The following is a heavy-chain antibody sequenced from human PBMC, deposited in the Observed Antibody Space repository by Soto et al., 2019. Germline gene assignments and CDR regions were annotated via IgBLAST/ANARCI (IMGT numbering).Heavy chain of an antibody. CDR3: ARVDVVAVGRGLLGYYYGMDV. CDR2: ISSSSSYI. CDR1: GFTFSSYS. V-gene: IGHV3-21*01. D-gene: IGHD2-21*01. Sequence: GGSLRLSCAASGFTFSSYSMNWVRQAPGKGLEWVSSISSSSSYIYYADSVKGRFTISRDNAKNSLYLQMNSLRAEDTAVYYCARVDVVAVGRGLLGYYYGMDVWGQGTTVTVSS. J-gene: IGHJ6*02.